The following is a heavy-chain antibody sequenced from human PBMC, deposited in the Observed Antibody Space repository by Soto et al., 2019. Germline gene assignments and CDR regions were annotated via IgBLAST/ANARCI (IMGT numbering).Heavy chain of an antibody. Sequence: EVQLVESGGGLVQPGGSLRLSCAASGFTFSSYSMNWVRQASGKGLEWVSYISSSSSTIYYADSVKGRFTISRDNAKNSLYLQMNSLRDEDTAVYYCARQYYYDSSGWRPNAFDIWGQGKMVTVSS. J-gene: IGHJ3*02. CDR2: ISSSSSTI. V-gene: IGHV3-48*02. D-gene: IGHD3-22*01. CDR1: GFTFSSYS. CDR3: ARQYYYDSSGWRPNAFDI.